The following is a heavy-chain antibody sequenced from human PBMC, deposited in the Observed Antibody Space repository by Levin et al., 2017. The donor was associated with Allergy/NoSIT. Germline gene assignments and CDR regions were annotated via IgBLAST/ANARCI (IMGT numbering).Heavy chain of an antibody. D-gene: IGHD2-2*01. CDR3: ARGGCSSTSWLDN. J-gene: IGHJ5*02. V-gene: IGHV3-74*01. Sequence: AGGSLRLSCAASGFTFSNYWMHRVRQAPGKGLVWVSHINSDGSNTNYADSVKGRFTISRDNAKNTLYLQMNSLRDEDTAVYYCARGGCSSTSWLDNWGQGTLVTVSP. CDR1: GFTFSNYW. CDR2: INSDGSNT.